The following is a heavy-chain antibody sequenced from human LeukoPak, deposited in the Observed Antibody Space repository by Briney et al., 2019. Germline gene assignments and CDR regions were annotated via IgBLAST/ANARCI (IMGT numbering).Heavy chain of an antibody. Sequence: ASVRVSCKASGYTFTSYAMNCVRQAPGQGLEWVGWINTNAGNPTYAQGFTGRFVFSLDTSVSTAYLQISSLKAEDTAVYYCARDLGFGGEDHDHWGQGTLVTVSS. CDR3: ARDLGFGGEDHDH. V-gene: IGHV7-4-1*02. CDR2: INTNAGNP. D-gene: IGHD2-21*01. CDR1: GYTFTSYA. J-gene: IGHJ4*02.